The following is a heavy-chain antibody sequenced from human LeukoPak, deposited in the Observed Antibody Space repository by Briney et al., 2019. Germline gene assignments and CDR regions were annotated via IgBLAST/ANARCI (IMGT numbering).Heavy chain of an antibody. D-gene: IGHD3-3*01. CDR1: GLTFSTYA. J-gene: IGHJ3*02. CDR2: ISGTGGTT. CDR3: VKSPVGDI. V-gene: IGHV3-23*01. Sequence: GGSLRLSCAASGLTFSTYAMRWVRQAAGKGLEWVSDISGTGGTTNYADSVRGRFTISRDNSMTTLYLHMNSLGAEDTALYYFVKSPVGDIWGQGTMVTVSS.